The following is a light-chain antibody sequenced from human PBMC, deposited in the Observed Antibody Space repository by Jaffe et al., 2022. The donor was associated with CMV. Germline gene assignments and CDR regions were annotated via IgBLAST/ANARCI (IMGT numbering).Light chain of an antibody. CDR3: QQYNNYPGT. CDR1: QSVSVY. V-gene: IGKV1-5*03. J-gene: IGKJ1*01. CDR2: EAS. Sequence: DIQMTQSPSTLSASVGDTVTITCRASQSVSVYLAWHQHKVGQAPKSLIYEASSLESGVPSRFSGSGSGTEFTLTIFSLQPDDFATYYCQQYNNYPGTFGQGTKVEIK.